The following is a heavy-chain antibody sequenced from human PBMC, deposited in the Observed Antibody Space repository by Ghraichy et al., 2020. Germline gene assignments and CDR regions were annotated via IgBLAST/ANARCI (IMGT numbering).Heavy chain of an antibody. Sequence: GSLRLSCAASGFTFSNAWMSWVRQAPGKGLEWVGRIKSKTDGGTTDYAAPVKGRFTISRDDSKNTLYLQMNSLKTEDTAVYYCTTDPGITMIVVVHAFDIWGQGTMVTVSS. V-gene: IGHV3-15*01. J-gene: IGHJ3*02. CDR2: IKSKTDGGTT. CDR1: GFTFSNAW. CDR3: TTDPGITMIVVVHAFDI. D-gene: IGHD3-22*01.